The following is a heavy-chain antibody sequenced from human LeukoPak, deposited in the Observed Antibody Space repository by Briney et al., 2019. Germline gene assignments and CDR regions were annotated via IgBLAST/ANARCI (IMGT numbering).Heavy chain of an antibody. CDR2: INQDRSQK. D-gene: IGHD2-21*01. CDR1: GLTFRRYW. J-gene: IGHJ4*02. CDR3: VTGDHGDY. V-gene: IGHV3-7*01. Sequence: GGSLRLSCGASGLTFRRYWMSWVRQAPGKGLEWVANINQDRSQKNYVDSVKGRFTISRDNAKNSLYLQVNSLRAEDTAVYYCVTGDHGDYWGQGTLVTVSS.